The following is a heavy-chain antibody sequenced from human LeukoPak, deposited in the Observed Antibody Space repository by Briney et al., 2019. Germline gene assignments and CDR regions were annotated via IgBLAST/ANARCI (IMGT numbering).Heavy chain of an antibody. CDR2: ISSSSSYT. CDR1: GFTFRDYY. D-gene: IGHD2-15*01. Sequence: GGSLRLSCAASGFTFRDYYMSWIRQAPGKGLEWVSYISSSSSYTNYAESVKGRFTISRDNAKNSLYLQMNSLRAEDTAVYYCARRQVVGGNYYGIDVWGQGTTVTVSS. V-gene: IGHV3-11*03. J-gene: IGHJ6*02. CDR3: ARRQVVGGNYYGIDV.